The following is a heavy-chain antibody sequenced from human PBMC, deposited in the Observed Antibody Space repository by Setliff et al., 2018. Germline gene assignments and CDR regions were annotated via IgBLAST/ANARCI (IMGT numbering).Heavy chain of an antibody. D-gene: IGHD2-21*02. CDR1: GYSFTKYW. V-gene: IGHV5-51*01. CDR3: ARRGWGSSSGDCYSPKGCYYYYMDV. CDR2: IDPADSDT. J-gene: IGHJ6*03. Sequence: GESLTISCKAAGYSFTKYWIGWVRQMPGRGLEWMGIIDPADSDTTYSPSFQGQVTISADKSIGTAYLQWSSLKASDTAIYYCARRGWGSSSGDCYSPKGCYYYYMDVWGKGTTVTVSS.